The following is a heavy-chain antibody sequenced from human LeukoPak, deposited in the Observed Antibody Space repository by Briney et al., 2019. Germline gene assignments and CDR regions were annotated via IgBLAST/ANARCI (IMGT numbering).Heavy chain of an antibody. CDR1: GVTFSGYV. CDR3: AKDSERNRYSSSWDKGLYY. CDR2: IWYDGSNK. D-gene: IGHD6-13*01. V-gene: IGHV3-30*02. J-gene: IGHJ4*02. Sequence: GGALRLSCAESGVTFSGYVMQWGREGPEKGREWVAFIWYDGSNKYYEDSVKGRFTIPRDNSKNTLYLQLNSLRAEATAVYYCAKDSERNRYSSSWDKGLYYWGQGTLVTVSS.